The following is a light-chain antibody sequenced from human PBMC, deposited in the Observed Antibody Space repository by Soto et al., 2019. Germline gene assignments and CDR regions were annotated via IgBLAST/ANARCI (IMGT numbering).Light chain of an antibody. CDR1: SSDVGGYNY. Sequence: QSALTQPRSASGSPGQSITISCTGTSSDVGGYNYVSWYQQHPAKAPKLMIYEGSKRPSGVSNRFSGSKSGNTASLTISGLQAEDEADYYCCSYAGSSTYVFGTGTKLTVL. V-gene: IGLV2-23*01. CDR2: EGS. CDR3: CSYAGSSTYV. J-gene: IGLJ1*01.